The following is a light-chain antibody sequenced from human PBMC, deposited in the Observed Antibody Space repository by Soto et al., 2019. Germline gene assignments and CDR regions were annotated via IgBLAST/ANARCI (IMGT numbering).Light chain of an antibody. J-gene: IGKJ1*01. Sequence: EIVLTQSPGTLSLSPGERATLSCRASQSVSRTYLAWYQQKPVQAPRLLIYATSSRATGIPDRFSGSGSGTDFTLTISRLEPEDFAVYYCQQYGSSRTFGQGTKADIK. CDR2: ATS. CDR3: QQYGSSRT. V-gene: IGKV3-20*01. CDR1: QSVSRTY.